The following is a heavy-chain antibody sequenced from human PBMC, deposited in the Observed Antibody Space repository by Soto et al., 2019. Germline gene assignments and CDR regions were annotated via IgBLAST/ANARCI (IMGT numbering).Heavy chain of an antibody. CDR3: TRDASRDSSARGWFDP. CDR1: GFTFRSFT. J-gene: IGHJ5*02. V-gene: IGHV3-21*01. CDR2: ISSNSAYI. Sequence: GGSLRLSCAASGFTFRSFTMNWVRQAPGKGLEWVSTISSNSAYIYYTDALRGRFTISRDNAKNSLHLQMNSLRAEDTAVYYCTRDASRDSSARGWFDPWGPGTLVTVS. D-gene: IGHD6-13*01.